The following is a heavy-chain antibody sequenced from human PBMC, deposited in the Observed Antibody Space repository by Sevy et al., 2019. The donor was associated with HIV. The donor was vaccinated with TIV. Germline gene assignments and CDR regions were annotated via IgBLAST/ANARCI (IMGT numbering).Heavy chain of an antibody. D-gene: IGHD5-18*01. CDR2: INSDGSST. CDR1: GFTFSSYW. CDR3: TRAVLLTIQPFDY. Sequence: GGSLRLSCAASGFTFSSYWMHWVRQVPGKGLVWVSRINSDGSSTTYADSVKGRFTISRDNAKNTLYLQMNSLRALDTARYYGTRAVLLTIQPFDYWGQGTLVTVSS. J-gene: IGHJ4*02. V-gene: IGHV3-74*01.